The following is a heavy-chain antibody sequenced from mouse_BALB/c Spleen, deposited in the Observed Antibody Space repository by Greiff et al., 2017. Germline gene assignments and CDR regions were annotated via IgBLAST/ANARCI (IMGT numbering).Heavy chain of an antibody. D-gene: IGHD2-2*01. CDR2: ISYSGST. CDR3: ARTLWLRRGGYYAMDY. V-gene: IGHV3-8*02. J-gene: IGHJ4*01. Sequence: VQLKESGPSLVKPSQTLSLTCSVTGDSITSGYWNWIRKFPGNKLEYMGYISYSGSTYYNPSLKSRISITRDTSKNQYYLQLNSVTTEDTATYYCARTLWLRRGGYYAMDYWGQGTSVTVSS. CDR1: GDSITSGY.